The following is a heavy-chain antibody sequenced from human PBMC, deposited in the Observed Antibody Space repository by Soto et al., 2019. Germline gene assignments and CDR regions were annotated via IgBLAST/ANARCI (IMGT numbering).Heavy chain of an antibody. J-gene: IGHJ4*02. V-gene: IGHV3-74*01. D-gene: IGHD3-10*01. CDR2: INSDGSST. Sequence: GGSLRLSCAASGFTFSSYWMHWVRQAPGKGLVWVSRINSDGSSTSYADSVKGRFTISRDNAKNTLYLQMTSLRAEDTAVYYCAKVMGSTSSTANFDYWGRGTLVTVSS. CDR3: AKVMGSTSSTANFDY. CDR1: GFTFSSYW.